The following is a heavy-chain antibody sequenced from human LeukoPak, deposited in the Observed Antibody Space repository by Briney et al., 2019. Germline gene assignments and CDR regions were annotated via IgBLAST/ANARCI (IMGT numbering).Heavy chain of an antibody. CDR2: INPSGGST. Sequence: ASVKASCKASGYTFTSYYMHWVRQAPGQGLEWMGIINPSGGSTSYAQKFQGRVTMTRDTSTSTVYMELSSLRSEDTAVYYCATTVVAATSSNYYGMDVWGQGTTVTVSS. CDR3: ATTVVAATSSNYYGMDV. CDR1: GYTFTSYY. J-gene: IGHJ6*02. V-gene: IGHV1-46*01. D-gene: IGHD2-15*01.